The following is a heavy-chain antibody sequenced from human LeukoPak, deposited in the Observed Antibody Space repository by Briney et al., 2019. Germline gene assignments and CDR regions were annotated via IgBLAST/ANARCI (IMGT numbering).Heavy chain of an antibody. Sequence: SETLSLACTVSGGSISGSSYYWGWIRQPPGKGLEWIGSIYYSGSTYYNPSLKSRVTISVDTSKNQFSLKLSSVTAADTAVYYCARRELLRGFDYWGQGTLVTVSS. CDR2: IYYSGST. J-gene: IGHJ4*02. CDR1: GGSISGSSYY. V-gene: IGHV4-39*07. D-gene: IGHD1-26*01. CDR3: ARRELLRGFDY.